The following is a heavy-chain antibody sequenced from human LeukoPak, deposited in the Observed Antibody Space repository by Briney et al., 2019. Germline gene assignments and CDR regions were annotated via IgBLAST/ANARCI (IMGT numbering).Heavy chain of an antibody. J-gene: IGHJ3*02. CDR3: ARDFAFKGVGATSSAFDI. CDR1: GGSISSYY. Sequence: PSETLSLTCTVSGGSISSYYWSWIRQPPGKGLEWTGYIYYSGSTNYNPSLKSRVTISVDTSQNQFSLKLSSVTAADTAVYYCARDFAFKGVGATSSAFDIWGQGTMVTVSS. V-gene: IGHV4-59*01. CDR2: IYYSGST. D-gene: IGHD1-26*01.